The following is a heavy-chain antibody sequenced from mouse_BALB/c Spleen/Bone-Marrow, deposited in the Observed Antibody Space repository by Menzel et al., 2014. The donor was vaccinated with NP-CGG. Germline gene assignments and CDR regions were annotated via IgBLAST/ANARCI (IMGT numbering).Heavy chain of an antibody. CDR1: AYSTTSDYG. J-gene: IGHJ2*01. D-gene: IGHD1-1*01. Sequence: DVMLVESGPDLVKPSQSVSLTCTVTAYSTTSDYGWHWIRQFPGNRLEWMAYIHYSGNTDYNPSLKSRISITRDTSKNQFFLQLNSVTTEDTATYYCARETAIVADFDYWGQGTTLTVSS. CDR3: ARETAIVADFDY. CDR2: IHYSGNT. V-gene: IGHV3-1*02.